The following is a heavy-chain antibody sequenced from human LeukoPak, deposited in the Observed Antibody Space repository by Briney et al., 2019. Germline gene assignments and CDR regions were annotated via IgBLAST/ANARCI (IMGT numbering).Heavy chain of an antibody. J-gene: IGHJ3*02. Sequence: ASVRVSCKASGYTFTGHYLHWVRQAPGQRLEWMGWINPNSGGTNYAQKFQARVTMTRDTPISTAYMELSRLASDDTAVYYCARDNAEGFCGGGTCYGDAFDIWGQGTMITVSS. CDR2: INPNSGGT. CDR1: GYTFTGHY. CDR3: ARDNAEGFCGGGTCYGDAFDI. V-gene: IGHV1-2*02. D-gene: IGHD2-15*01.